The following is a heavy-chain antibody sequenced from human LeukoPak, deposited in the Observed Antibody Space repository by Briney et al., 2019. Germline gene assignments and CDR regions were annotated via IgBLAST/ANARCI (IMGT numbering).Heavy chain of an antibody. CDR2: IVVGCGNT. Sequence: SVKVSCKASGFTFTSSAMQWVRQASGQRLEWIGWIVVGCGNTNYAQKFQERVTITRDMSTSTAYMELSSLRSEDTAVYYCARVAVERLYHYDTSGYHLDYWGQGTLVTVSS. V-gene: IGHV1-58*02. CDR3: ARVAVERLYHYDTSGYHLDY. CDR1: GFTFTSSA. D-gene: IGHD3-22*01. J-gene: IGHJ4*02.